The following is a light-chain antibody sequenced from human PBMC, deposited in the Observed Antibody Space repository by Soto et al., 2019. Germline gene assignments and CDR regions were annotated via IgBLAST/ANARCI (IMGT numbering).Light chain of an antibody. V-gene: IGKV1-33*01. CDR2: DAS. J-gene: IGKJ2*01. Sequence: DIQMTQSPSSLSASVGDRVTITCQASQDISNFLNWYQQKPGKAPKLLIYDASNLQTGVPSRFSGGGSGTDFTFTISSLQPEDSATYYCHQYDNVPQTFGQGTKLEIK. CDR3: HQYDNVPQT. CDR1: QDISNF.